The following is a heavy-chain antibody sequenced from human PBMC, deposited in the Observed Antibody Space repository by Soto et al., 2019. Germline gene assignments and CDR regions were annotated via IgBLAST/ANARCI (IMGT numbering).Heavy chain of an antibody. CDR2: IYYSGST. J-gene: IGHJ3*02. CDR1: GGSISSSSYY. D-gene: IGHD3-22*01. Sequence: TSETLSLTCTVSGGSISSSSYYWGWIRQPPGKGLEWIGSIYYSGSTYYSPSFQGQVTISADKSISTAYLQWSSLKASDTAMYYCARPPSYYYDSSGSDAFDIWGQGTMVTVSS. CDR3: ARPPSYYYDSSGSDAFDI. V-gene: IGHV4-39*07.